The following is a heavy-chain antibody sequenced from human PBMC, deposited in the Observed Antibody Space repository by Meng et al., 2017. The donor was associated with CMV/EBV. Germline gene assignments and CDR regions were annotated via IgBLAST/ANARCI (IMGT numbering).Heavy chain of an antibody. CDR2: IDPYTGNA. J-gene: IGHJ4*02. Sequence: ASVKVSCKASGYSFTTYGITWVRQAPGQGLEWMGWIDPYTGNANYAQKFQGRLAMTTDTSTLTAYMELRSLRSDDTALYYCARAATTGRVFGVVPPDKSYFDYWGQGALVTSPQ. D-gene: IGHD3-3*01. V-gene: IGHV1-18*01. CDR3: ARAATTGRVFGVVPPDKSYFDY. CDR1: GYSFTTYG.